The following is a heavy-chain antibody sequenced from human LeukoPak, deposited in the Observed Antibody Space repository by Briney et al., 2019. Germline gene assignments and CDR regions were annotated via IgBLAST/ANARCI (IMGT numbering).Heavy chain of an antibody. CDR3: AKTYYDFWSGPCMDV. CDR2: MNPNSGNT. Sequence: ASVKVSCKASGYTFTSYDINWVRQATGRGLEWMGWMNPNSGNTGYAQKFQGRVTMTRNTSISTAYMELSSLRSEDTAVYYCAKTYYDFWSGPCMDVWGQGTTVTVSS. CDR1: GYTFTSYD. J-gene: IGHJ6*02. D-gene: IGHD3-3*01. V-gene: IGHV1-8*01.